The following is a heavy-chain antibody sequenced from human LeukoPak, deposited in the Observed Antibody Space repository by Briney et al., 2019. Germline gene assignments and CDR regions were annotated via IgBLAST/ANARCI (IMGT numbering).Heavy chain of an antibody. D-gene: IGHD5-24*01. J-gene: IGHJ6*03. CDR2: ILSSGKT. Sequence: SETLSLTCTVSGGSVRSHHWSWLRQPPGKGLEWMGHILSSGKTNYNPSLKSRVSMSVDMSRDQFSLVVRSVTAADTAVYYCARGGDGSHMWAYYMDVWGKGTTVTVSS. V-gene: IGHV4-59*02. CDR3: ARGGDGSHMWAYYMDV. CDR1: GGSVRSHH.